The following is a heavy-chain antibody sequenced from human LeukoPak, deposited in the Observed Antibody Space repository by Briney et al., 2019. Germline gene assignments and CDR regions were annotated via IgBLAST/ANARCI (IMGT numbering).Heavy chain of an antibody. Sequence: GGSLRLSCLESGFNFIKYGMHWVRQAPGKGLEWVAFIPYDSSNKYYADPVKGRFTISRDNSKNTLYLQMNSLRAEDTVVYYCATEFNYYGSGSDCWGQGTLVTVSS. D-gene: IGHD3-10*01. CDR1: GFNFIKYG. J-gene: IGHJ4*02. CDR2: IPYDSSNK. V-gene: IGHV3-30*02. CDR3: ATEFNYYGSGSDC.